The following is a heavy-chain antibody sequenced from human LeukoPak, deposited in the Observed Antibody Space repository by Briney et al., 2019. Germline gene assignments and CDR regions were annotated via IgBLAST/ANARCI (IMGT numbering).Heavy chain of an antibody. V-gene: IGHV3-21*01. Sequence: TGGSLRLSCAASGFTFSGYGMFWVRQAPGKGLEWISSISIGSTYIYYADSVKGRFTISRNNAKNSLFLQMNSLRADDTAVYYCTKSRSSWSDDTSDIWGQGTMVTVSS. J-gene: IGHJ3*02. CDR3: TKSRSSWSDDTSDI. CDR1: GFTFSGYG. CDR2: ISIGSTYI. D-gene: IGHD6-13*01.